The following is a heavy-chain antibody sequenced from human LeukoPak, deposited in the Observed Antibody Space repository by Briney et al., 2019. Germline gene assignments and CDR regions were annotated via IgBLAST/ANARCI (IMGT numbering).Heavy chain of an antibody. CDR3: TTYTRGHY. Sequence: GGCLSLSCAASGFGLSGFVVHWVGPASRGGLEWIGRITTKTNNYATAYAASMKDRVTSSRDDSKKAAYLQVNSLKPEDTAVYYCTTYTRGHYWGQGAPGTASS. D-gene: IGHD6-19*01. CDR2: ITTKTNNYAT. CDR1: GFGLSGFV. V-gene: IGHV3-73*01. J-gene: IGHJ4*02.